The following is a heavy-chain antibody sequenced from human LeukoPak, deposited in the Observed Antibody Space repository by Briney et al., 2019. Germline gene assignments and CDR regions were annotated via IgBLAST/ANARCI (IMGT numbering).Heavy chain of an antibody. Sequence: ASVKVSCKASGYTFTSYGISWVRQAPGQGLEWMGWISAYNGNTNYAQKLQGRVTMTTDTSTSTAYMELRSLRPDDTAAYYCALLAYYYYYMDVWGKGTTVTVSS. CDR2: ISAYNGNT. CDR1: GYTFTSYG. D-gene: IGHD2-15*01. J-gene: IGHJ6*03. CDR3: ALLAYYYYYMDV. V-gene: IGHV1-18*01.